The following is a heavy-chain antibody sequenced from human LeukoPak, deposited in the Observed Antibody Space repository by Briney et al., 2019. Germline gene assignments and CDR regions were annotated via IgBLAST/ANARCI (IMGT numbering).Heavy chain of an antibody. V-gene: IGHV3-53*01. J-gene: IGHJ4*02. CDR3: ARATLDN. CDR2: IYSGGST. Sequence: GGSLRLSCAASGFSVSSNYISWVRQAPGKGLEWVSVIYSGGSTKYADSVKARLTISRDNSKNTVYLQMNSLRAEDTAVYYCARATLDNWGQGTLVTVSS. CDR1: GFSVSSNY.